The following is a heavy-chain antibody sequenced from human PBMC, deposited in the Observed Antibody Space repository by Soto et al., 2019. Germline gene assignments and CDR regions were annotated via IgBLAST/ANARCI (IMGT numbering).Heavy chain of an antibody. D-gene: IGHD3-16*01. V-gene: IGHV4-34*01. CDR2: INHSGST. Sequence: QVQLQQWGAGLLKPSETLSLTCAVYGGSFSGYYWSWIRQPRGKGLEWIGEINHSGSTNYNPSLKSRVTISVDTSKNQFSLKLSSVTAADTAVYYCAGGGAYYFDYWGQGTLVTVS. CDR3: AGGGAYYFDY. CDR1: GGSFSGYY. J-gene: IGHJ4*02.